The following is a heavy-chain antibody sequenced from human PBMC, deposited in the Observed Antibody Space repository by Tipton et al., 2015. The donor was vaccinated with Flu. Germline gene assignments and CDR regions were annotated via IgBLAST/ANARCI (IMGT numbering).Heavy chain of an antibody. D-gene: IGHD6-19*01. J-gene: IGHJ4*02. CDR2: VYYSGNT. CDR1: GGSINSGSYY. Sequence: TLSLTCTVSGGSINSGSYYWAWIRQPPGKGLEWIGSVYYSGNTYYNPSLKSRVTISVDTSKNQFSLKLSSVTAADTAVYYCARALYSTGWIWEFWGQGTLVTVSS. V-gene: IGHV4-39*07. CDR3: ARALYSTGWIWEF.